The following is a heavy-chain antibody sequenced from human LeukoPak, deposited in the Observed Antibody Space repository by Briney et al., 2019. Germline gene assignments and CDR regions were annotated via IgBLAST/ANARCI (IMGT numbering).Heavy chain of an antibody. D-gene: IGHD6-13*01. J-gene: IGHJ4*02. V-gene: IGHV1-46*01. Sequence: ASVTVSCKASGYTFTSYYMHWVRQAPGQGLEWMGVINPSGGSTSYAQKFQGRVTMTRDTSTSTVYMELSSLRSEDTAVYYCARDLIVAAAGTIGFDYWGQGTLVTVSS. CDR3: ARDLIVAAAGTIGFDY. CDR1: GYTFTSYY. CDR2: INPSGGST.